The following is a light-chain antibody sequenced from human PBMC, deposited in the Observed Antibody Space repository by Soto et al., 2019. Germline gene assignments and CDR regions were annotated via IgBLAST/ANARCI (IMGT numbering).Light chain of an antibody. J-gene: IGLJ1*01. V-gene: IGLV2-14*03. Sequence: QSALTQPASVSGSPGQSITISCTGTSSDVGGYNYVSWYQQHPGKAPKLMIYDVTNRPSGVSNRFSGSKSDNTASLTISGLQAEDEADYYCCSYTNSSACVFGTGTKLTVL. CDR1: SSDVGGYNY. CDR2: DVT. CDR3: CSYTNSSACV.